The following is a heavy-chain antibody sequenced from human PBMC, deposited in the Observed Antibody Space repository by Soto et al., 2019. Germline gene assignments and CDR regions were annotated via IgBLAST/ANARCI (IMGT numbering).Heavy chain of an antibody. CDR3: ARGMTTVTTFDY. CDR2: IYHSGST. J-gene: IGHJ4*02. CDR1: GGSISSGGYS. Sequence: PSETLSLTCACSGGSISSGGYSWSWIRQPPGKGLEWIGYIYHSGSTYYNPSLKSRVTISVDRSKNQVSLKLSSVTAADTAVYYCARGMTTVTTFDYWGQGTLVTVSS. D-gene: IGHD4-17*01. V-gene: IGHV4-30-2*01.